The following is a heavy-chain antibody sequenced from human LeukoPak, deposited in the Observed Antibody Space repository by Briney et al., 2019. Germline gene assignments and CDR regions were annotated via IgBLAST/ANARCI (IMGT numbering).Heavy chain of an antibody. CDR3: ARAIAAAGDF. D-gene: IGHD6-13*01. V-gene: IGHV1-2*06. Sequence: ASVKVSCKASGYTFTGYYMHWVRQAPGQGLEWMGRINPNSGGTNSAQKFQGRVTMTRDTSINTAYMELNRLKSDDTAVYYCARAIAAAGDFWGQGTLVTVSS. CDR1: GYTFTGYY. CDR2: INPNSGGT. J-gene: IGHJ4*02.